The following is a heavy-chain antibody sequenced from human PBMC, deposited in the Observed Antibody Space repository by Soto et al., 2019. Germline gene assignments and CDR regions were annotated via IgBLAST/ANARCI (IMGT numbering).Heavy chain of an antibody. V-gene: IGHV3-23*01. Sequence: HPGGSLRLSCEASGFPFNTYAMTWFRQLPGMGLEWVSTTSIGGNTDFAESVRGRFSVSRDNSKNTLYLQMTNLRAEDAAIYFCAKDLPPGLVVPTKSGFDPWGQGTRVTVSS. CDR2: TSIGGNT. CDR1: GFPFNTYA. CDR3: AKDLPPGLVVPTKSGFDP. D-gene: IGHD3-10*02. J-gene: IGHJ5*02.